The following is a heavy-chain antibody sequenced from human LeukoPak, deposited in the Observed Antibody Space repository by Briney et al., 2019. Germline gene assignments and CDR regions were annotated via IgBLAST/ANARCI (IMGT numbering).Heavy chain of an antibody. D-gene: IGHD3-10*01. CDR1: GFTVSSNY. CDR3: ASLWFGDYGMDV. Sequence: HPGRSLRLSCAASGFTVSSNYMSWVRQAPGKGLEWVSVIYSGGSTYYADSVKGRFTISRDNSKNTLYLQMNSLRAEDTAVYYCASLWFGDYGMDVWGQGTTVTVSS. V-gene: IGHV3-53*01. CDR2: IYSGGST. J-gene: IGHJ6*02.